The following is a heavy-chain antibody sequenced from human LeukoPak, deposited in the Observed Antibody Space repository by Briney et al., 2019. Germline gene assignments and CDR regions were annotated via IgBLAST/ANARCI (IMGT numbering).Heavy chain of an antibody. Sequence: PGGSLRLSCAASGFTFRRYGMHWVRQAPGKGREWVAVIYFDGSNKYYAESVKGRFTISRDNSKNTLYLQLNTLKAEDTAVYYCARDRDSSGWFGIDYWGQGTLVSVPS. CDR1: GFTFRRYG. V-gene: IGHV3-33*01. CDR2: IYFDGSNK. D-gene: IGHD6-19*01. CDR3: ARDRDSSGWFGIDY. J-gene: IGHJ4*02.